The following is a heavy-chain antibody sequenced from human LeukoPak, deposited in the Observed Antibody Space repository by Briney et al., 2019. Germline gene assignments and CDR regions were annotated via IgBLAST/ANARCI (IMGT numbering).Heavy chain of an antibody. CDR2: IYYSGST. Sequence: PSETLSLTCTVSGDSISRDYWSWIRQPPGKGLEWIGYIYYSGSTNYNPSLKSRVTISLDTSKNQFSLKLSSVTAADTAVYYCARDRRNSGAFDIWGQGTMVTVSS. CDR3: ARDRRNSGAFDI. J-gene: IGHJ3*02. D-gene: IGHD1-1*01. CDR1: GDSISRDY. V-gene: IGHV4-59*01.